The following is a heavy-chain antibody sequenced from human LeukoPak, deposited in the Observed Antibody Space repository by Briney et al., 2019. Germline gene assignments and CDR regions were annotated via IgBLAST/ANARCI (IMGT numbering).Heavy chain of an antibody. CDR1: GFTFSSYA. CDR3: AKDGTRYCSAGSCYSTSY. CDR2: ISGSGSST. Sequence: GGSLRLSCAASGFTFSSYAMSWVRQAPGKGLEWVSAISGSGSSTYYADSVKGQFTICRDNSKNTLYLQMNSLRAEDTAAYYCAKDGTRYCSAGSCYSTSYWGQGTLVTVSS. V-gene: IGHV3-23*01. D-gene: IGHD2-15*01. J-gene: IGHJ4*02.